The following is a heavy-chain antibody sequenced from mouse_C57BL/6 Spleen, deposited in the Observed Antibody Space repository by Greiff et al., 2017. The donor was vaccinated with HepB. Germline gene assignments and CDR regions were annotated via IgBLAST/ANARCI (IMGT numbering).Heavy chain of an antibody. D-gene: IGHD2-5*01. CDR1: GFTFSSYA. J-gene: IGHJ3*01. V-gene: IGHV5-4*01. CDR2: ISDGGSYT. Sequence: EVKVEESGGGLVKPGGSLKLSCAASGFTFSSYAMSWVRQTPEKRLEWVATISDGGSYTYYPDNVKGRFTISRDNAKNNLYLQMSHLKSEDTAMYYCARDGGPTIVTLPWFAYWGQGTLVTVSA. CDR3: ARDGGPTIVTLPWFAY.